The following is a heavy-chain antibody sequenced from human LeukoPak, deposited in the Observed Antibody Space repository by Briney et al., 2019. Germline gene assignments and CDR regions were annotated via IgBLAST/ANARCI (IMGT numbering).Heavy chain of an antibody. CDR3: AKDVSSSWYYDAFDI. Sequence: GGFLRLSCAASGFTFSDYYMSWIRQAPGKGLEWVSYISSSGTMINYADSVKGRFTISRDNSKNTLYLQMNSLRAEDTAVYYCAKDVSSSWYYDAFDIWGQGTMVTVSS. CDR1: GFTFSDYY. CDR2: ISSSGTMI. J-gene: IGHJ3*02. D-gene: IGHD6-13*01. V-gene: IGHV3-11*04.